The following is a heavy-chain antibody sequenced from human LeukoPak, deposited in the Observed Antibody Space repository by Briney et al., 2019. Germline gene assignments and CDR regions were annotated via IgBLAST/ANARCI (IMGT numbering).Heavy chain of an antibody. J-gene: IGHJ4*02. Sequence: GGSLRLSCAASGFTFSSYGMHWVRQAPGKGLEWVAFIRYDGSNKYYADSVKGRFTISRDNSKNTLYLQMNSLRAEDTAVYYCAREGDLWFGELSFDYWGQGTLVTVSS. D-gene: IGHD3-10*01. CDR2: IRYDGSNK. V-gene: IGHV3-30*02. CDR3: AREGDLWFGELSFDY. CDR1: GFTFSSYG.